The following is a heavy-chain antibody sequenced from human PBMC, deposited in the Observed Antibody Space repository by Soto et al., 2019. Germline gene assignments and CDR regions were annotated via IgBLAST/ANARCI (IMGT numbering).Heavy chain of an antibody. CDR2: IKQDGSEK. J-gene: IGHJ4*02. D-gene: IGHD3-9*01. CDR3: ATPQYYDILTGYYPY. Sequence: GGSLRLSCAASGFTFSSYWMSWVRQAPGKGLEWVANIKQDGSEKYYVDSVKGRFTISRDNAKNSLYLQMNSLRAEDTAVYYCATPQYYDILTGYYPYWGQGTLVTVSS. V-gene: IGHV3-7*03. CDR1: GFTFSSYW.